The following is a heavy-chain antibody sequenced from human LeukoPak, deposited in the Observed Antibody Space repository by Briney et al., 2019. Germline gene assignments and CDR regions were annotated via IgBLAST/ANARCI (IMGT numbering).Heavy chain of an antibody. J-gene: IGHJ6*03. D-gene: IGHD2-2*01. CDR3: ASDIVVVPAAMDYYMDV. CDR1: GFTFSSYA. CDR2: ISGSGGST. Sequence: QPGGSLRLSCAASGFTFSSYAMSWVRQAPGKGLEWVSAISGSGGSTYYADSVKGRFTISRDNSKNTLYLQMNSLRAEDTAVYYCASDIVVVPAAMDYYMDVWGKGTTVTVSS. V-gene: IGHV3-23*01.